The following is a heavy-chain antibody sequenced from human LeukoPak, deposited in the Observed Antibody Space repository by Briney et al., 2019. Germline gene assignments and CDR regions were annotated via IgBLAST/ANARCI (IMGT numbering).Heavy chain of an antibody. V-gene: IGHV3-30-3*01. CDR1: GFTFSSYA. J-gene: IGHJ4*02. CDR3: ARDSGWLTEFDY. Sequence: PGGSLRLSCAASGFTFSSYAMHWVRQAPGKGLEWVSVISYDGSNKFYADSVKGRFTISRDNSKNTLFLQMNSLRAEDTAVHYCARDSGWLTEFDYWGQGTLVAVSS. D-gene: IGHD6-19*01. CDR2: ISYDGSNK.